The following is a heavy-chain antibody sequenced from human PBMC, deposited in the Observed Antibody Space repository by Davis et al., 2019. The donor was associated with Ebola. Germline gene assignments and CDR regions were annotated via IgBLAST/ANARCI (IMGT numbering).Heavy chain of an antibody. CDR1: GFTFTNYW. D-gene: IGHD3-9*01. V-gene: IGHV3-7*01. CDR2: IKQDGSEK. CDR3: ARDLSRYFDWLFHFDY. J-gene: IGHJ4*02. Sequence: GESLKISCAASGFTFTNYWMSWVRQAPGKGLEWVANIKQDGSEKYYVDSVKGRFTISRDNAKNSLYLQMNSLRAEDTAVYYCARDLSRYFDWLFHFDYWGQGTLVTVSS.